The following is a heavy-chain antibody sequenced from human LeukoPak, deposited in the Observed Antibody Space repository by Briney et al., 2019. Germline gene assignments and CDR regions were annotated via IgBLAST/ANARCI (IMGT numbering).Heavy chain of an antibody. V-gene: IGHV3-66*01. J-gene: IGHJ6*02. CDR2: IYSGGST. CDR1: GFTVSSDY. Sequence: GGSLRLSCAASGFTVSSDYMSWVRQAPGKGLEWVSVIYSGGSTYYADSVKGRFTISRDNSKNTLYLQMNSLRAEDTAVYYCARDKRRFLEWSNNYYYYYGMDVWGQGTTVTVSS. CDR3: ARDKRRFLEWSNNYYYYYGMDV. D-gene: IGHD3-3*01.